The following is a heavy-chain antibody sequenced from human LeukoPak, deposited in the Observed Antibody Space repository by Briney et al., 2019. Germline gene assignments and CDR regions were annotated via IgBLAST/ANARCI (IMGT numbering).Heavy chain of an antibody. J-gene: IGHJ6*02. V-gene: IGHV3-9*01. D-gene: IGHD2-15*01. CDR2: ISWNSGTI. CDR1: GFTFDDYA. CDR3: AKDIYCSGGSCYRKSYYYYYGMDV. Sequence: PGRSLRLSCATSGFTFDDYAMHWVRQAPGKGLEWVSGISWNSGTIDYADSVKGRFTISRDNARNSLYLQMNSLRAEDTALYYCAKDIYCSGGSCYRKSYYYYYGMDVWGQGTTVTVSS.